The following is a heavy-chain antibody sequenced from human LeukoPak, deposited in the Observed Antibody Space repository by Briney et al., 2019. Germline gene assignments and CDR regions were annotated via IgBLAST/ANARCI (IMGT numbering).Heavy chain of an antibody. D-gene: IGHD5-18*01. J-gene: IGHJ6*03. CDR2: IIPIFGTA. CDR1: GGTFSSYA. V-gene: IGHV1-69*06. Sequence: SVKVSCKASGGTFSSYAISWVRQAPGQGLEWMGGIIPIFGTANYAQKFQGRVTITADKSTSTAYMELSSLRSEDTAVYYCAREGGYSYGYYYYYYYMDVWGKGTTVTVSS. CDR3: AREGGYSYGYYYYYYYMDV.